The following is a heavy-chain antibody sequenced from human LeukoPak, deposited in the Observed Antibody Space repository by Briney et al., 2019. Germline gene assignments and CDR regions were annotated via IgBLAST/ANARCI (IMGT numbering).Heavy chain of an antibody. CDR2: ISSSSSTI. CDR3: ARGAYYYED. J-gene: IGHJ4*02. V-gene: IGHV3-48*01. Sequence: GGSLRLSCAASGFTFSSSAMNWVRQAPGKGLEWVSYISSSSSTIYYADSVKGRFTISRDNAKNSLYLQMNSLRAEDTAVYYCARGAYYYEDWGQGTLVTVSS. CDR1: GFTFSSSA. D-gene: IGHD3-22*01.